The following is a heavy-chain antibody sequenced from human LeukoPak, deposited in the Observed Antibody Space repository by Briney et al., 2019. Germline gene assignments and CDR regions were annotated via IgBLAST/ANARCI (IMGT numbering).Heavy chain of an antibody. CDR3: ASELMGMATT. CDR1: GGSISSGSYY. D-gene: IGHD5-24*01. J-gene: IGHJ4*02. CDR2: IYSSGST. V-gene: IGHV4-61*09. Sequence: PSETLSLTCTVSGGSISSGSYYWSWIRQPAGKGLEWIGYIYSSGSTNYNPSLKSRVTMSVDTSKNQFSLNLSSVTAADTAVYYCASELMGMATTWGQGTLVTVSS.